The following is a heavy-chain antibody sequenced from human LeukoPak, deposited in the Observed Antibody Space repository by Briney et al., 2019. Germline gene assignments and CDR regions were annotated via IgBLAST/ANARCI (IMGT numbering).Heavy chain of an antibody. Sequence: SETLSLTCTVSGGSISSDFWIWVRLPPGKGLEWIGYIYGSGSTNYNPSLKSRVSISGDTSKNQFSLKVNSVTAADTAVYYCARAYSSGWYYFDYWGQGTLVTVSS. J-gene: IGHJ4*02. CDR2: IYGSGST. V-gene: IGHV4-59*01. CDR3: ARAYSSGWYYFDY. CDR1: GGSISSDF. D-gene: IGHD6-19*01.